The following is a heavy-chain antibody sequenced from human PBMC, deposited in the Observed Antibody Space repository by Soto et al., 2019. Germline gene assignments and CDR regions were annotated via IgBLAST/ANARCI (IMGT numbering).Heavy chain of an antibody. CDR2: IYYSGST. CDR3: ARGSLWRWYYFDY. V-gene: IGHV4-61*01. J-gene: IGHJ4*02. CDR1: GGSVSSGSYY. Sequence: SETLSLTCTVSGGSVSSGSYYWSWIRQPPGKGLEWIGYIYYSGSTNYNPSLKSRVTISVDTSKNQFSLKLSSVTAADTAVYYCARGSLWRWYYFDYWGQGTLVTVSS. D-gene: IGHD3-3*01.